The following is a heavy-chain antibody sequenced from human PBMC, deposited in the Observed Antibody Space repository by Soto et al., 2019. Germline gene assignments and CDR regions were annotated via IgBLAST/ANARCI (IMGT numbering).Heavy chain of an antibody. CDR1: GFTFDDYA. D-gene: IGHD4-17*01. Sequence: EVQLVESGGGLVQPGRSLRLSCAASGFTFDDYAMHWVRQAPGKGLEWVSGISWNSGSIGYADSVKGRFTISRDNAKNSLYLQMNSLRAEDTALYYCAKDIAYSPTVAFDIWGQGTMVTVSS. J-gene: IGHJ3*02. V-gene: IGHV3-9*01. CDR3: AKDIAYSPTVAFDI. CDR2: ISWNSGSI.